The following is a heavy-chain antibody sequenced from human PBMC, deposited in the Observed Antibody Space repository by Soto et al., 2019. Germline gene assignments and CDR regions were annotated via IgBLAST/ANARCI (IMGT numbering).Heavy chain of an antibody. J-gene: IGHJ6*02. CDR1: GFTVGDYA. V-gene: IGHV3-49*04. Sequence: GGSLILACTACGFTVGDYAMSWVRQAPGKGLEWVGFIRSKAYGGTTEYAASVTGRFTISRDDSKSIAYLQMNSLKTEDTDVYYCTTVGSGRYYYHYGMDVWGQGTTVTVSS. CDR3: TTVGSGRYYYHYGMDV. D-gene: IGHD1-26*01. CDR2: IRSKAYGGTT.